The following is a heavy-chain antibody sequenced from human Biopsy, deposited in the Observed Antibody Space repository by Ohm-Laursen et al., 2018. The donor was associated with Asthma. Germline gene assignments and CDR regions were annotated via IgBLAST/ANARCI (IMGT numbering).Heavy chain of an antibody. J-gene: IGHJ6*02. CDR3: ARGYSGTDRIVYYYSGMEV. D-gene: IGHD5-12*01. Sequence: SVKVSCKASGDSLGSFINYAISWVRQAPRQGLEWMGGLIPVLGTADYAPMFEGRVTITADESTSTAYSELTSLRFEDTAVYYCARGYSGTDRIVYYYSGMEVWGQGTTVTVSS. CDR2: LIPVLGTA. CDR1: GDSLGSFINYA. V-gene: IGHV1-69*13.